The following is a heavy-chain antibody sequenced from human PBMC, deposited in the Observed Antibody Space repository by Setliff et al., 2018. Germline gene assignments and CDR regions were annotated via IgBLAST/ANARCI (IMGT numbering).Heavy chain of an antibody. D-gene: IGHD2-2*01. CDR3: SRLVRFCTKISCQRLLGDDY. V-gene: IGHV1-18*01. Sequence: ASVKVSCKTSGYTFTRYYIHWVRQAPGQGLEWVGWISPYNGNTYYAPKFQGTAIMTTDTATTTAYLELRSLRSDDTAVYFCSRLVRFCTKISCQRLLGDDYWGQGALVTVSS. CDR2: ISPYNGNT. J-gene: IGHJ4*02. CDR1: GYTFTRYY.